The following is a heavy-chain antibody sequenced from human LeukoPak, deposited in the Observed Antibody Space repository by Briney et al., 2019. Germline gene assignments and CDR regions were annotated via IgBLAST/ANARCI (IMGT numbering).Heavy chain of an antibody. Sequence: GGFLRLSLSASGFTFCSHGMSWVRPAPGEGLEWVSAISGSGGSTYYADSVKGRFTISRDDSKNTLYLQMNSLRAEDTAVYYCAKDPGCWGGSCYGPSDYWGQGTLVTVSS. CDR1: GFTFCSHG. V-gene: IGHV3-23*01. CDR2: ISGSGGST. D-gene: IGHD2-15*01. J-gene: IGHJ4*02. CDR3: AKDPGCWGGSCYGPSDY.